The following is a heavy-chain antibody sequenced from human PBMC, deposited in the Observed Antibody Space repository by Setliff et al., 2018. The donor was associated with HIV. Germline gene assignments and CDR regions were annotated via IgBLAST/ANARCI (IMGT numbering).Heavy chain of an antibody. CDR1: GFTFRNYG. CDR3: ATLPAAIVSSTYYFDY. CDR2: IRLDGSDK. Sequence: GGSLRLSCAASGFTFRNYGMHWVRQAPGKGLEWVAFIRLDGSDKFYADSVKGRFTISRDNSKNTLYLQMNNLRVEDTAVYYCATLPAAIVSSTYYFDYWGQGTLVTVSS. V-gene: IGHV3-30*02. D-gene: IGHD6-13*01. J-gene: IGHJ4*02.